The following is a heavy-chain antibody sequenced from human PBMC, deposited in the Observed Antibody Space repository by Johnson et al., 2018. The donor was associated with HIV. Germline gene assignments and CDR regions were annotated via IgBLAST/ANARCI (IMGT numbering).Heavy chain of an antibody. Sequence: VQLVESGGTLVKPGMSLRLSCVASGFMFDDYDMTWVRQAPGKGLEWVSGISWNSGSIGCADSVKGRFTISRDNAKNSLYLQMSSLRAEDTALYYCARVGYSNYGGGAFDIWGQGTMVTVSS. CDR3: ARVGYSNYGGGAFDI. CDR2: ISWNSGSI. V-gene: IGHV3-9*01. CDR1: GFMFDDYD. D-gene: IGHD4-11*01. J-gene: IGHJ3*02.